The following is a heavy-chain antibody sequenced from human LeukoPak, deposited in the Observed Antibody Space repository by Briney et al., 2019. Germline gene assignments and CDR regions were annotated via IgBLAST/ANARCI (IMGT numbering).Heavy chain of an antibody. V-gene: IGHV4-59*01. D-gene: IGHD6-13*01. Sequence: PSGTLSLTCTVSGGSISSYYWSWIRQPPGKGLEWMGYIYYSGSTNYNPSLKSRVTISVDTSKNQFSLKLSSVTAADTAVYYCARGSVGAAAGTEYYYYYMDVWGKGTTVTISS. CDR3: ARGSVGAAAGTEYYYYYMDV. CDR2: IYYSGST. J-gene: IGHJ6*03. CDR1: GGSISSYY.